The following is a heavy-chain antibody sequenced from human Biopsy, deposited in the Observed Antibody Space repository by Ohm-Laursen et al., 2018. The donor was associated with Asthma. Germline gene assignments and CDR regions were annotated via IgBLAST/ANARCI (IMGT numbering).Heavy chain of an antibody. Sequence: GSSVKVSCKSLGGTFNTDGIGWGRQAPGQGLEWMGGINSVFGTTTYPQKFQDRVTITADDSTSTVYMELSSLRSEDTAVYYCARKAGSCISRTCYSLDFWGQGTLVTVSS. J-gene: IGHJ4*02. CDR3: ARKAGSCISRTCYSLDF. D-gene: IGHD2-2*01. V-gene: IGHV1-69*01. CDR1: GGTFNTDG. CDR2: INSVFGTT.